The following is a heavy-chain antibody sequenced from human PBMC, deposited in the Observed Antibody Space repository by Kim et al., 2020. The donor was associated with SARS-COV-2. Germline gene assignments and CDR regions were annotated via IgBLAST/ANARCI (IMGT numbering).Heavy chain of an antibody. CDR2: ISYDGINK. CDR1: GFTFSSYA. J-gene: IGHJ4*02. D-gene: IGHD5-12*01. Sequence: GGSLRLSCAASGFTFSSYAMHWVRQAPGKGLEWVAVISYDGINKYYADSVKGRFTISRDNSKNTLYLQMNSLRAEETAVYYCARDSYSGYSPSLIALAGFYFDYWGQGTLLTVSS. V-gene: IGHV3-30-3*01. CDR3: ARDSYSGYSPSLIALAGFYFDY.